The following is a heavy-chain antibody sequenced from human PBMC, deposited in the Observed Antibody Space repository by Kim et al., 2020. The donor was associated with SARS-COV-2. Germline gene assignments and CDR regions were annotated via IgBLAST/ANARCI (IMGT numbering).Heavy chain of an antibody. CDR2: ISPYGSNK. CDR3: ARDWVPDY. CDR1: GFTFSTYT. Sequence: GGSLRLSCEASGFTFSTYTLQWVRRAPGKGLEWVAVISPYGSNKYYSDSVKGRFTISRDNSRNTLYLQITSLRVEDTAVYFCARDWVPDYWGQGTLLTVSS. D-gene: IGHD1-1*01. J-gene: IGHJ4*02. V-gene: IGHV3-30-3*01.